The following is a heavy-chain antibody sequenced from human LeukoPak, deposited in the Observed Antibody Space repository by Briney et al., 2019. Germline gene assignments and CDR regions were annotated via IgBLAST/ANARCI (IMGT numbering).Heavy chain of an antibody. D-gene: IGHD1-1*01. Sequence: ASVTVSFTASGYTFTIYGIRWVRQAPGQGLEWMGWISTYNGDTNYAQKLQGRVTMTTDTSTSTAYMALRSLRSDDTAVYYCARDHNWVVDYWGQGTLVTVSS. CDR1: GYTFTIYG. CDR2: ISTYNGDT. J-gene: IGHJ4*02. V-gene: IGHV1-18*01. CDR3: ARDHNWVVDY.